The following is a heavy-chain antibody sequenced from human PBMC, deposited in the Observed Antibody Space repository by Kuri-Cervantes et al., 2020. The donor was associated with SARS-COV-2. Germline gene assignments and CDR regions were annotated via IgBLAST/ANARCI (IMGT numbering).Heavy chain of an antibody. Sequence: SETLSLTCTVSGGSISSSSYYWGWIRQPPGKGLEWIGSIYYSGSTYYNPSLKSRVTISVDTSKNQFSLKLSSVTAADTAVYYCARLEKRLLWFGDLSGVFDYWGQGALVTVSS. D-gene: IGHD3-10*01. CDR1: GGSISSSSYY. J-gene: IGHJ4*02. CDR3: ARLEKRLLWFGDLSGVFDY. V-gene: IGHV4-39*01. CDR2: IYYSGST.